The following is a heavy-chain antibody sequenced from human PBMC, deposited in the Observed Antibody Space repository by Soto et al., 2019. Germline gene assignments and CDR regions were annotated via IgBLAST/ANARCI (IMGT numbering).Heavy chain of an antibody. CDR1: GGTFSSYA. CDR2: IIPIFGTA. J-gene: IGHJ6*02. V-gene: IGHV1-69*13. CDR3: ARDEYSSSGDYYYGMDV. Sequence: SVKVSCKASGGTFSSYAISWVRQAPGQGLEWMGGIIPIFGTANYAQKFQGRVTITADESTSTAYMELSSLRSEDTAVYYCARDEYSSSGDYYYGMDVWGQGTTVTVSS. D-gene: IGHD6-6*01.